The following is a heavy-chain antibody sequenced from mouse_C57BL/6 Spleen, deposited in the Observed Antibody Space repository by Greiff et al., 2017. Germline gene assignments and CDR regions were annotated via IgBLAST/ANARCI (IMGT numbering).Heavy chain of an antibody. Sequence: PGQGLEWIGNINPSNGGTNYNEKFKSKATLTVDKSSSTAYMQLSSLTSEDSAVYYCAREDYGSSSFAYWGQGTLVTVSA. CDR2: INPSNGGT. J-gene: IGHJ3*01. D-gene: IGHD1-1*01. V-gene: IGHV1-53*01. CDR3: AREDYGSSSFAY.